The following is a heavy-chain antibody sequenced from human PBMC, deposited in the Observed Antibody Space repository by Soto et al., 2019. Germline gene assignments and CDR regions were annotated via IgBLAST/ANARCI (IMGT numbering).Heavy chain of an antibody. J-gene: IGHJ4*02. V-gene: IGHV4-34*01. Sequence: SETLSLTCAVYGGSFSGYYWSWIRQPPGKGLEWIGEINHSESTNYNPSLKSRVTISVDTSKNQFSLKLSSVTAADTAVYYCASRSYCSGGSCYSPLDYWGQGTLVTVSS. CDR1: GGSFSGYY. CDR2: INHSEST. D-gene: IGHD2-15*01. CDR3: ASRSYCSGGSCYSPLDY.